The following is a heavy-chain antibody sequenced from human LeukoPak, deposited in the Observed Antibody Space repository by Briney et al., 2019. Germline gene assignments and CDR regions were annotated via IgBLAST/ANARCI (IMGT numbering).Heavy chain of an antibody. CDR1: GFTVSSNY. Sequence: GGSLRLSCAASGFTVSSNYMSWVRQAPGKGLEWVSVIYSGGSTYYADSVKGRFTISRDNAKNSLYLQMDSLRAEDTAVYYCARDTRGTSGFYWGQGTPVTVSS. D-gene: IGHD1-14*01. J-gene: IGHJ4*02. CDR3: ARDTRGTSGFY. CDR2: IYSGGST. V-gene: IGHV3-53*01.